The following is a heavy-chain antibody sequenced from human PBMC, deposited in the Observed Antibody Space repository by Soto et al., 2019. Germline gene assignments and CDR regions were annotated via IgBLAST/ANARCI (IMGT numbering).Heavy chain of an antibody. CDR3: ARAEITMLRERYYYGMDV. Sequence: SVKVSCKASGGTFSSYAISWVRQAPGQGLEWMGGIIPIFGTANYAQKFQGRVTITADESTSTAYMELSSLRSEDTAVYYCARAEITMLRERYYYGMDVWGQGTTVTVSS. D-gene: IGHD3-10*01. CDR2: IIPIFGTA. CDR1: GGTFSSYA. V-gene: IGHV1-69*13. J-gene: IGHJ6*02.